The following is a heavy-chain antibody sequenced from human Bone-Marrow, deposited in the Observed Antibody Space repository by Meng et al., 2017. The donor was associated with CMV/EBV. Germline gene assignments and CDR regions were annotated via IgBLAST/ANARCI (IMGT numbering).Heavy chain of an antibody. CDR2: ISYDGSNK. J-gene: IGHJ3*02. CDR1: GFTFSSYA. CDR3: AKDTNYYGSGEGFDAFDI. V-gene: IGHV3-30*04. D-gene: IGHD3-10*01. Sequence: GESLKISCAASGFTFSSYAMHWVRQAPGKGLEWVAVISYDGSNKYYADSVKGRFTISRDNSKNTLYLQMNSLRAEDTALYYCAKDTNYYGSGEGFDAFDIWGQGTMVTVSS.